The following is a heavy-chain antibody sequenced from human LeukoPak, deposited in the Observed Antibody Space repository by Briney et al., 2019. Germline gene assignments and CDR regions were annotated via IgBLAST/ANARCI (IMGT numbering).Heavy chain of an antibody. CDR2: ISWNSGNI. D-gene: IGHD3-10*01. V-gene: IGHV3-9*01. CDR1: GFTFDDYA. J-gene: IGHJ3*02. Sequence: GRSLRLSCAASGFTFDDYAMHWFRQAPGKGLEWVSGISWNSGNIGYADSVKGRFTISRDNAKNSLYLQMNSLRAEDTALYYCAKDSRGTDFDAFDIWGQGTMVTVSS. CDR3: AKDSRGTDFDAFDI.